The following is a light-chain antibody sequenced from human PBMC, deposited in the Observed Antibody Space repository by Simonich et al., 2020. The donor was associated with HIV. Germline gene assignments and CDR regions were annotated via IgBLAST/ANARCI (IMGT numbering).Light chain of an antibody. Sequence: EIVLTQSPSTLSLSPGERATLSCRPSQSVSSYLAWYQQKPGQAPRLLIYDASTRATGIPARFSGSGSGTDFTLTNSSLEPEDFAVYYCQQRSNWITFGQGTRLEIK. CDR3: QQRSNWIT. J-gene: IGKJ5*01. CDR1: QSVSSY. CDR2: DAS. V-gene: IGKV3-11*01.